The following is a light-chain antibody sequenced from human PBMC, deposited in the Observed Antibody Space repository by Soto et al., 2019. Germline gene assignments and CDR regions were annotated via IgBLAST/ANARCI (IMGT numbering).Light chain of an antibody. V-gene: IGKV3D-15*01. CDR3: QQYNNWPPWT. CDR1: QSIRTD. J-gene: IGKJ1*01. CDR2: DAS. Sequence: DIVMTQSPATLSVSPGERSTLAFRSSQSIRTDLAWYQQKSGQGPRLLIYDASTRATGIPARFSGSGSGTEFTLTISSLQSEDFAVYYCQQYNNWPPWTFGQGTKVDIK.